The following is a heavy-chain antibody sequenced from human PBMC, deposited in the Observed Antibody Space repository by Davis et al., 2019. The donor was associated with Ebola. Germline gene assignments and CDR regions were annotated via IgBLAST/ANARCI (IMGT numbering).Heavy chain of an antibody. D-gene: IGHD3-10*01. Sequence: AASVMVFCKASGYTFSIYDMHWVRQAPGQGLEWMGMINANSDTTVYVQKFQGRVTVTRDTSTSTVYMELSSLRSEDTAVYYCARERPLFGSGTKNWFDLWGQGTLVTVSS. CDR1: GYTFSIYD. J-gene: IGHJ5*02. V-gene: IGHV1-46*01. CDR2: INANSDTT. CDR3: ARERPLFGSGTKNWFDL.